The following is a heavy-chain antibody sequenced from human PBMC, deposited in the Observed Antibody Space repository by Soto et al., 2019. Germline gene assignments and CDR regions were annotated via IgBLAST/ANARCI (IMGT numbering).Heavy chain of an antibody. CDR1: GFTFSTYG. V-gene: IGHV3-30*03. J-gene: IGHJ4*02. CDR2: ISYDRTNK. CDR3: AAFSANYWYHFDD. D-gene: IGHD1-7*01. Sequence: PGGSLTLSCAASGFTFSTYGKHWVRQPPGKGREWVALISYDRTNKYYVDSVKGRFTISRDNPKNTLYLQMNSLRAEDRGVYCCAAFSANYWYHFDDWGLGTPVTVSS.